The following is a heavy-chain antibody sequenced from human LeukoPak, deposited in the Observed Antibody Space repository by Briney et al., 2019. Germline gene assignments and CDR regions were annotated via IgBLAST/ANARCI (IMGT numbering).Heavy chain of an antibody. CDR3: ARDGYCSGGSCYSSWFDP. D-gene: IGHD2-15*01. CDR2: MNPNSGNT. V-gene: IGHV1-8*01. J-gene: IGHJ5*02. Sequence: GASVRVSCKASGYTFTSYDINWVRQATGQGLEWMGWMNPNSGNTGYAQKLQGRVTMTRNTSISTAYMELSSLRSEDTAGYYCARDGYCSGGSCYSSWFDPWGQGTLVTVSS. CDR1: GYTFTSYD.